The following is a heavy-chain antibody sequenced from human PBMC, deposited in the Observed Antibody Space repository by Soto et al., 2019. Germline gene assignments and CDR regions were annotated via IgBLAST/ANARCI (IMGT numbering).Heavy chain of an antibody. Sequence: GESLKISCKGSGYSFTSNWIGWVRQMPGKGLEWMGIIYPGDSDTRYSPSFQGQVTISADKSISTAYLQWSSLKASDTAMYYCARLDYDILTGYDYYYYGMDVWGQGTTVTVSS. J-gene: IGHJ6*02. CDR2: IYPGDSDT. V-gene: IGHV5-51*01. CDR3: ARLDYDILTGYDYYYYGMDV. D-gene: IGHD3-9*01. CDR1: GYSFTSNW.